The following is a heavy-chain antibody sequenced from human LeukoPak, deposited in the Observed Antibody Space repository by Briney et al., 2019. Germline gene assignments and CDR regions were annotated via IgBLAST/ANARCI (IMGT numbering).Heavy chain of an antibody. V-gene: IGHV6-1*01. D-gene: IGHD1-26*01. CDR1: GDSVSSNSAS. Sequence: SQTLSLTCAISGDSVSSNSASWNWIRQSPSRGLEWLGRTYYRSKWYSEYAGSVRGRITINADTSKNQFPLQLYSVTPDDTAVYYCARDAGWEILHAFDIWGQGTMVTVSS. J-gene: IGHJ3*02. CDR2: TYYRSKWYS. CDR3: ARDAGWEILHAFDI.